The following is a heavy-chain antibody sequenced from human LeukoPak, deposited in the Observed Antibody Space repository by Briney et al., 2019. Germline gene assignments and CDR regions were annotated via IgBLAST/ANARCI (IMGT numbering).Heavy chain of an antibody. J-gene: IGHJ4*02. D-gene: IGHD4-23*01. Sequence: GGSLRLSCAASGFTFSNYDMHWVRQSPGKGLEWVAFIRYDGSARTYADSVKGRFTIFRANSHNIFYLQMNSLRAEDTAVYYCAANYGGRSFDYWGQGTLVTAS. CDR3: AANYGGRSFDY. V-gene: IGHV3-30*02. CDR1: GFTFSNYD. CDR2: IRYDGSAR.